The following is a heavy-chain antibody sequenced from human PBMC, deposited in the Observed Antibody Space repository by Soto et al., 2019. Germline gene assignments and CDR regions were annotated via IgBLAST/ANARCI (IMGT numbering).Heavy chain of an antibody. CDR3: AKDGSHNFDY. D-gene: IGHD1-26*01. J-gene: IGHJ4*02. V-gene: IGHV3-30*18. CDR2: MSYDGSNE. CDR1: GFTFSHYA. Sequence: QVQLVESGGGVVQPGRSLRLSCAASGFTFSHYAMNWVRQAPGKGLEWVALMSYDGSNEYYADSVKGRFTISRDNSKNTLYLQMNSLGDEDTAVYYCAKDGSHNFDYWGQGTLVTVSS.